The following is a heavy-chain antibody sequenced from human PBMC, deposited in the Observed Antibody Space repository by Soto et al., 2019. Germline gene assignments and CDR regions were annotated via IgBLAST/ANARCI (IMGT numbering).Heavy chain of an antibody. D-gene: IGHD4-17*01. CDR1: GYAFGGYA. CDR3: ARPSGSYGDYAWSLAY. V-gene: IGHV1-18*04. J-gene: IGHJ4*02. CDR2: VSAYSGHT. Sequence: QVQLVQSGAEVKKPGASVKVSCKASGYAFGGYAISWVRQAPGHGLEWMGWVSAYSGHTDYAQNLQGRVSMTTETSTSTAYMELGSLTSDDTAVYYCARPSGSYGDYAWSLAYWGQGTLVTVSS.